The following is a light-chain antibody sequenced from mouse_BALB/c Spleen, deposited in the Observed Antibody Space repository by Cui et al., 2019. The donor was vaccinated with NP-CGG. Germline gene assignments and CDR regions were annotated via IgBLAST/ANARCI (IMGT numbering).Light chain of an antibody. CDR1: TGAVTTSNY. CDR2: GTN. CDR3: ALWYTNHWV. V-gene: IGLV1*01. J-gene: IGLJ1*01. Sequence: AVVTQESALTTSTGETVTLTCRSSTGAVTTSNYANWVQEKPDHLFTVLIGGTNNRAPGVPSRFSGSLIGDKAALTITGAQTEDEAIYFCALWYTNHWVFGGGTKLTFL.